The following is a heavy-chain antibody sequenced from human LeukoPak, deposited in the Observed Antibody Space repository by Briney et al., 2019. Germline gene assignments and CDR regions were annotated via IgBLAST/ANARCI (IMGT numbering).Heavy chain of an antibody. J-gene: IGHJ4*02. CDR1: GYTFTSYA. D-gene: IGHD3-16*01. CDR2: IRADNGDT. CDR3: ARGEFICTINMCHASALDS. Sequence: ASLKLSCKASGYTFTSYAMSWVRQAPGQGLEWMGGIRADNGDTNHAQQLQGRVTMTTDTSTRTAYMEMRSLRSEDTAVYYCARGEFICTINMCHASALDSWGQGTLVTVSS. V-gene: IGHV1-18*01.